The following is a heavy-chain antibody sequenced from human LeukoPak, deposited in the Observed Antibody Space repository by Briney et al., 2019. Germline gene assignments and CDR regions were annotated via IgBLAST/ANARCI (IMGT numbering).Heavy chain of an antibody. CDR2: IHYTGRA. Sequence: SETLSLTCSVFGGSISTTTYYWVWIRQPPGWGLECIASIHYTGRAYYNPSLRSRVTISADTSKNHFSLKMSSVTAADTAVYYCARHFDNGDYKKTFDIWGQGTMVTVSS. J-gene: IGHJ3*02. CDR3: ARHFDNGDYKKTFDI. V-gene: IGHV4-39*01. D-gene: IGHD4-17*01. CDR1: GGSISTTTYY.